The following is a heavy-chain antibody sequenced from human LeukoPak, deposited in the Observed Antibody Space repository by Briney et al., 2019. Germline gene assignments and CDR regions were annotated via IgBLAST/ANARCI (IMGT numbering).Heavy chain of an antibody. V-gene: IGHV1-69*05. CDR3: ARNKNSGESVINSCYGIWPLDI. D-gene: IGHD2-15*01. CDR2: IIPMSGTP. J-gene: IGHJ3*02. CDR1: EGTFSINA. Sequence: SVKVSCKASEGTFSINAITWVRQAPGQGLEWMGGIIPMSGTPKYTQTFQGRVTITTDESTNTPYMELSSLRSEDTAVYNCARNKNSGESVINSCYGIWPLDIWGQGTTVTVSS.